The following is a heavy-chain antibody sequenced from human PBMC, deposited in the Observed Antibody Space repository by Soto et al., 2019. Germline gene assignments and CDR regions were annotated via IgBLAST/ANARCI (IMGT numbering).Heavy chain of an antibody. CDR1: GYTFTSYG. V-gene: IGHV1-18*01. Sequence: QVQLVQSGAEVKKPGASVKVSCKASGYTFTSYGISWVRQAPGQGLEWMGWISAYNGNTNYAQKLQGRVTMNTDTSTSTAYMELRSLRSDDTAVYYCARDRITMVRGVPYYYYMDVWGKGTTVTVSS. CDR3: ARDRITMVRGVPYYYYMDV. D-gene: IGHD3-10*01. CDR2: ISAYNGNT. J-gene: IGHJ6*03.